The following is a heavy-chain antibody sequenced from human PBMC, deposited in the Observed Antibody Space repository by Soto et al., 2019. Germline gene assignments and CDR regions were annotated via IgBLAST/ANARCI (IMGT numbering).Heavy chain of an antibody. D-gene: IGHD4-17*01. CDR3: ARGLMTTSMRFDP. CDR2: MNPNSGNT. J-gene: IGHJ5*02. CDR1: GYTFTSYD. Sequence: GESLKISCKASGYTFTSYDINWVRQATGQGLEWMGWMNPNSGNTGYAQKFQGRVTMTRNTSISTAYMELSSLRSEDTAVYYCARGLMTTSMRFDPWGQGTLVTVSS. V-gene: IGHV1-8*01.